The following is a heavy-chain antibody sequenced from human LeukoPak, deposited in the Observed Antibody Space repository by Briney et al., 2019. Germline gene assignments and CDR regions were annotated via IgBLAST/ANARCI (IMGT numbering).Heavy chain of an antibody. V-gene: IGHV1-18*01. J-gene: IGHJ5*02. CDR3: ARGDVVVSAAVRFDP. CDR1: GSTFTSYG. Sequence: GASGKVSCKAAGSTFTSYGITLVRQASGQGLEWMGWISVHNGKTNYAQKFQGRVTMTTDTSTSTAYMELRILRSDDTAVYYCARGDVVVSAAVRFDPWGQGTLVTVSS. CDR2: ISVHNGKT. D-gene: IGHD2-2*01.